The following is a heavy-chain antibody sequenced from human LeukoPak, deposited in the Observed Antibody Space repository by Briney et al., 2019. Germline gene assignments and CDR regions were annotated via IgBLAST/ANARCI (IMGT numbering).Heavy chain of an antibody. Sequence: GASVKVSCKASGYTFTSYGISWVRQAPGQGPEWMGWMNPDTGSTGFAQKFQGRLTISQSRSIDTVYMELNSLTSEDTAVYYCARRGLVAGIYDLVYGFDIWGQGTMVTVSS. CDR3: ARRGLVAGIYDLVYGFDI. CDR2: MNPDTGST. J-gene: IGHJ3*02. CDR1: GYTFTSYG. V-gene: IGHV1-8*03. D-gene: IGHD3/OR15-3a*01.